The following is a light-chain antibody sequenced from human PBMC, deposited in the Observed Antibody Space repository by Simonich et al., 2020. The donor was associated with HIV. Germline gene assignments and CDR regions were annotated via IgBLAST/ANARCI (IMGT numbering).Light chain of an antibody. V-gene: IGKV3-15*01. J-gene: IGKJ2*01. CDR2: GAS. Sequence: EIVMTQSPVTLSVSPGERATLSCRASQSISSNLAWYQQKPGQAPRLLISGASTRATGIPARFSASGSGTEFTLTITSLQSEDFAVYYCQQYKYWYTFGQGTKLEIK. CDR1: QSISSN. CDR3: QQYKYWYT.